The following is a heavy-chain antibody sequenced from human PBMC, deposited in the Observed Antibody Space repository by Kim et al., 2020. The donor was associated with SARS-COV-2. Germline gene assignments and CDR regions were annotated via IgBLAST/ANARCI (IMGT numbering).Heavy chain of an antibody. J-gene: IGHJ4*02. Sequence: GGSLRLSCEASGFTFSTCALSWVRQVPGKGLAWVSTIGVSASNTYYADSVKGRFTISRDNSRNTLDRQMNSLRAEDTAIFYCAKALGPINYFDSWGQGALVTVSS. V-gene: IGHV3-23*01. CDR1: GFTFSTCA. D-gene: IGHD6-13*01. CDR3: AKALGPINYFDS. CDR2: IGVSASNT.